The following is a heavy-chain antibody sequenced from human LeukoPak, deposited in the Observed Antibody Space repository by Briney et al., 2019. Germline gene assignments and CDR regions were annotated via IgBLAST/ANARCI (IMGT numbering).Heavy chain of an antibody. CDR3: AASTYGSGAYVGFDS. CDR2: MYPGDSDT. CDR1: GYTFTNYW. V-gene: IGHV5-51*01. J-gene: IGHJ4*02. Sequence: ESLKISCRAAGYTFTNYWIGWVRQMPGKGLEWLGIMYPGDSDTRYSPSFQGQVTLSADKSISTAYLQWSSLKASDTAMYYCAASTYGSGAYVGFDSCGQGTLVTVSS. D-gene: IGHD3-10*01.